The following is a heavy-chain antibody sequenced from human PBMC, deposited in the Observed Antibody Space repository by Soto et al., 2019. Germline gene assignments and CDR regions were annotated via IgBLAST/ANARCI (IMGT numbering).Heavy chain of an antibody. CDR3: ARDPGFGFGYSYAFAMDV. Sequence: QVQLVQSGAEVKKPGASVKVSCKASGYTFSNYGISWVRQGPGQGLEWMGWLRGYNGNTHYEEKVQDRIKMTTDTSTSTTYLELRSLRSDDTAVYFCARDPGFGFGYSYAFAMDVWGQGTTVTVSS. V-gene: IGHV1-18*01. CDR1: GYTFSNYG. D-gene: IGHD5-18*01. J-gene: IGHJ6*02. CDR2: LRGYNGNT.